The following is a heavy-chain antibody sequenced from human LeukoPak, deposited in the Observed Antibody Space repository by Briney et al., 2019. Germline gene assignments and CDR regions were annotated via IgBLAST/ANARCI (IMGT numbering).Heavy chain of an antibody. J-gene: IGHJ6*02. CDR1: GFTFSSYG. D-gene: IGHD2-2*01. CDR3: ARDPMYYYYYGMDV. CDR2: IWYDGSNK. V-gene: IGHV3-33*01. Sequence: QPGRSLRLSCAASGFTFSSYGMHWVRQAPGKGLEWVAVIWYDGSNKYYADSVKGRFTISRDNSKNTLYLQMNSLRAEDTAVYYCARDPMYYYYYGMDVWGQGTTVTVSS.